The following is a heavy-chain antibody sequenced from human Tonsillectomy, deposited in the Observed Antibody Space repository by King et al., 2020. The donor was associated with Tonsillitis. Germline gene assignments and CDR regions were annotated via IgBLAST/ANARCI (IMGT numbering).Heavy chain of an antibody. CDR2: MYRRGTV. CDR3: ARYVSGSFDS. D-gene: IGHD1-26*01. Sequence: QLQESGPGVVKPSETLSLTCTVSGVSIISIYPYWSWIRPPPGKGLEWIGYMYRRGTVFHHPSLTSRITISGGPSENRFSLKLSSVTAADTAVYFCARYVSGSFDSWGQGALVTVSS. J-gene: IGHJ4*02. CDR1: GVSIISIYPY. V-gene: IGHV4-39*01.